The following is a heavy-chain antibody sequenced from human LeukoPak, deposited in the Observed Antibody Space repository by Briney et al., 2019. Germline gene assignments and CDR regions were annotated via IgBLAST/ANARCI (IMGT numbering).Heavy chain of an antibody. CDR1: GYTFTSYD. CDR3: ARDLAIRYGSGSYYNRPPHGMDV. Sequence: ASVKVSCKASGYTFTSYDFNWVRQATGQRPEWMGWMSPNSGDTGYAQKFQDRVTMTRNTSISTAYMELSSLRSDDTAVYYCARDLAIRYGSGSYYNRPPHGMDVWGQGTTVTVSS. D-gene: IGHD3-10*01. J-gene: IGHJ6*02. CDR2: MSPNSGDT. V-gene: IGHV1-8*01.